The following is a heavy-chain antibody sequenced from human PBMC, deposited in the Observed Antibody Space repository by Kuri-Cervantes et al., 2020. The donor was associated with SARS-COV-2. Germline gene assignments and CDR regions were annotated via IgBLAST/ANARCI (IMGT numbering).Heavy chain of an antibody. Sequence: ASVKVSCMASGYTFTSYYMHWVRQAPGQGLEWMGIINPSGGSTSYAQKFQGRVTMTRDTSTSTVYMELSSLRSEDTAVYYCATRGSGEQLDGGYYYMDVWGKGTTVTVSS. D-gene: IGHD6-13*01. CDR3: ATRGSGEQLDGGYYYMDV. J-gene: IGHJ6*03. CDR2: INPSGGST. V-gene: IGHV1-46*01. CDR1: GYTFTSYY.